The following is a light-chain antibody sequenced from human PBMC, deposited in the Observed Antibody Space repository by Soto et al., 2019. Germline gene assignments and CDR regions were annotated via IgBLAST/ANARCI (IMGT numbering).Light chain of an antibody. CDR2: WAS. CDR3: QPFYSRPPMFI. J-gene: IGKJ2*01. CDR1: QTVLHSPDNKSH. Sequence: DIVVTQSPDSLAVSLGERATINCKSSQTVLHSPDNKSHLAWYQQKPGQSPRLIISWASTREFGVPDRFSASGSGTDFTLTISSLQAEDVAVYYCQPFYSRPPMFIFGQGTKLQIK. V-gene: IGKV4-1*01.